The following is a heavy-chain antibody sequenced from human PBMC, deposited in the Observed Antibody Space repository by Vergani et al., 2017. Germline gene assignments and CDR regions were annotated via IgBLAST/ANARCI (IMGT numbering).Heavy chain of an antibody. CDR1: GGSISSSSYY. J-gene: IGHJ4*02. Sequence: QLQLQESGPGLVKPSETLSLTCTVSGGSISSSSYYWGWLRQPPGKGLEWIGSIYYSGSTYYNPSLKSRVTISVDTSKNQFSLKLSSVTAADTAVYYCARHGYGSGGSCLRRFYFDYWGQGTLVTASS. D-gene: IGHD2-15*01. CDR3: ARHGYGSGGSCLRRFYFDY. CDR2: IYYSGST. V-gene: IGHV4-39*01.